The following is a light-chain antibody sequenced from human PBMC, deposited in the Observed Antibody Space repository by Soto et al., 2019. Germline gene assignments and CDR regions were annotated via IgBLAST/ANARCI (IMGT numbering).Light chain of an antibody. CDR3: HRRVNWPT. CDR1: QSVNRY. Sequence: EIVLTQSPATLSLSPGERATLSCRTSQSVNRYLDWYQKKPGQAPRLLIYDASNRAAGIPARFSGSGSGTDFSLTISSLEPEDFAVYYCHRRVNWPTFGPGTKVDIK. J-gene: IGKJ3*01. CDR2: DAS. V-gene: IGKV3-11*01.